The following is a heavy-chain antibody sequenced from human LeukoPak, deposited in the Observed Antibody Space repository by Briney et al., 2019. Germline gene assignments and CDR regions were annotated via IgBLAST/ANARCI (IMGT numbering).Heavy chain of an antibody. CDR3: ARDRYSSGWYGDFGC. J-gene: IGHJ4*02. D-gene: IGHD6-19*01. Sequence: GGSLRLSCAASGFTFSSYAMHWVRQAPGKGLEYVSAISSNGGSTYYANSVKGRFTISRDNSKNTLYLQMGSLRAEDMAVYYCARDRYSSGWYGDFGCWGQGTLVTVSS. CDR2: ISSNGGST. CDR1: GFTFSSYA. V-gene: IGHV3-64*01.